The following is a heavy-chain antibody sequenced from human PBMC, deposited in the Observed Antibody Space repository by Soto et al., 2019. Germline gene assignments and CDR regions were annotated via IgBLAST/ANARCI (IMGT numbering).Heavy chain of an antibody. CDR1: GGTFGSYA. D-gene: IGHD2-15*01. J-gene: IGHJ4*02. V-gene: IGHV1-69*06. CDR3: AKIRWTISLQEEDAI. CDR2: VIPIFGTP. Sequence: QVQLVQSGAEVKKPGSSVKVSCKSSGGTFGSYAISWVRQAPGQGLEWMGGVIPIFGTPHYAQTFHGRVTITADITTSTAYMELSSLKSADTAVYYCAKIRWTISLQEEDAIWGQGTLVTVSS.